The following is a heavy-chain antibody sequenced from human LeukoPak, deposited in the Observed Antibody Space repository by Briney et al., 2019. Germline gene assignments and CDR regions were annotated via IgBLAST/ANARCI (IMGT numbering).Heavy chain of an antibody. CDR1: GYSISTSNW. CDR3: ARNDYESSGFDF. J-gene: IGHJ4*02. V-gene: IGHV4-28*01. CDR2: IYYSGST. D-gene: IGHD3-22*01. Sequence: PSETLSLTCAVSGYSISTSNWWGWIRQPPGKGLEWIGYIYYSGSTFYDPSLKSRVTMSVATSNNQFSLKLSSVTAVDSAVYYCARNDYESSGFDFWGQGALVTVSS.